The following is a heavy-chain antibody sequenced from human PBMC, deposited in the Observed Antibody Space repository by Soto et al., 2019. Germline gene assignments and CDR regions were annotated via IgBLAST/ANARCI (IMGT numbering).Heavy chain of an antibody. Sequence: GGSLRLSCAASGFTFSDYYMSWIRQAPGKGLEWVSYISSSGSTIYYADSVKGRFTISRDNAKNSLYLQMNSLRAEDTAVYYCASRRGASRWNYYDYWGQGTLVTVSS. CDR3: ASRRGASRWNYYDY. V-gene: IGHV3-11*01. CDR1: GFTFSDYY. J-gene: IGHJ4*02. D-gene: IGHD2-15*01. CDR2: ISSSGSTI.